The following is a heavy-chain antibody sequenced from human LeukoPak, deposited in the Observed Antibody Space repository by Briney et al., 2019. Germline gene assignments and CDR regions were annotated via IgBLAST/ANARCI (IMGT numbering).Heavy chain of an antibody. Sequence: GESLKISCKGSGYSFTNYRIGWVRQMPGKGLEWMGIIYPGDSDTRYSPSFQGQVTISADKSIITAYLQWSSLKASDTAMYYCARQDVVAGYDYWGQGTLVTVSS. V-gene: IGHV5-51*01. CDR3: ARQDVVAGYDY. CDR1: GYSFTNYR. J-gene: IGHJ4*02. D-gene: IGHD6-19*01. CDR2: IYPGDSDT.